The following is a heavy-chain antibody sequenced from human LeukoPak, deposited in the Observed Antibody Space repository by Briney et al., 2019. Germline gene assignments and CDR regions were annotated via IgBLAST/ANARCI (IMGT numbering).Heavy chain of an antibody. CDR2: INWNGGST. J-gene: IGHJ4*02. V-gene: IGHV3-20*04. CDR3: ARGRFGGNSFDY. D-gene: IGHD4-23*01. CDR1: GFTISSYW. Sequence: PGGSLRLSCSASGFTISSYWMHWVRQAPGKGLEWVSGINWNGGSTGYADSVKGRFTISRDNAKNSLYLQMNSLRAEDTALYYCARGRFGGNSFDYWGQGTLVTVSS.